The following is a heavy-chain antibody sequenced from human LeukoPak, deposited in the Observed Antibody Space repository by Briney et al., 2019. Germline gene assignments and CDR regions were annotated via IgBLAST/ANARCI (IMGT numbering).Heavy chain of an antibody. V-gene: IGHV3-23*01. CDR2: ISGSGGST. CDR1: GFTFSSYA. CDR3: AKPMYYYDSSGYRIGAYYFDY. D-gene: IGHD3-22*01. Sequence: PGGSLRLSCAASGFTFSSYAMSWVRQAPGKGLEWVSAISGSGGSTYYADSVKGRFTISRDNSKNTLYLQMSSLRAEDTAVYYCAKPMYYYDSSGYRIGAYYFDYWGQGTLVTVSS. J-gene: IGHJ4*02.